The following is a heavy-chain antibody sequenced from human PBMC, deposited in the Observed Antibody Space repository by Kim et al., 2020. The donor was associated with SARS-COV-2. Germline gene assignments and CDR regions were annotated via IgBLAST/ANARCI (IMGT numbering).Heavy chain of an antibody. Sequence: GGSLRLSCAASGFTFSNAWMSWVRQAPGKGLEWVGRIKSKTDGGTTDYAAPVKGRFTISRDDSKNTLYLQMNSLKTEDTAVYYCTTEHYGSRHAFDIWGQGTMVTVSS. V-gene: IGHV3-15*01. J-gene: IGHJ3*02. CDR3: TTEHYGSRHAFDI. CDR1: GFTFSNAW. CDR2: IKSKTDGGTT. D-gene: IGHD3-10*01.